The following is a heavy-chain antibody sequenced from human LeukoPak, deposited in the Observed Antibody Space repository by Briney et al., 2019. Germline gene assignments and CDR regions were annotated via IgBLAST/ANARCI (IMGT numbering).Heavy chain of an antibody. J-gene: IGHJ4*02. V-gene: IGHV1-2*02. CDR3: ARVYCSSTSCFGYFDY. CDR1: GYTFTGYD. CDR2: INPNSGGT. Sequence: ASVKVSCKASGYTFTGYDMHWVRQAPGQGLEWMGWINPNSGGTNYAQKFQGRVTMTRDTSISTAYMELSRLRSDDTAVYYCARVYCSSTSCFGYFDYWGQGTLVTVSS. D-gene: IGHD2-2*01.